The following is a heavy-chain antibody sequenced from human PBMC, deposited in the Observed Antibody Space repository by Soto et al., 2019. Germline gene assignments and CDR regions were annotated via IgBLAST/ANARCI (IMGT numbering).Heavy chain of an antibody. Sequence: EVQLLESGGGLVQPGGSLRLSCAASGFTFSSYAMSWVRQAPGKGLEWVSAISGSGGSTYYADSVKGRFTISRDNSKNTLYLQMNSLRAEDTAVYYCAKYYYDSSGYYSLFDHWGQGTLVTVSS. CDR1: GFTFSSYA. D-gene: IGHD3-22*01. V-gene: IGHV3-23*01. CDR2: ISGSGGST. CDR3: AKYYYDSSGYYSLFDH. J-gene: IGHJ4*02.